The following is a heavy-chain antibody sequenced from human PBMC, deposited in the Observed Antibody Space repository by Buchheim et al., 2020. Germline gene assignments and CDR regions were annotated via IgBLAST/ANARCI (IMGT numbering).Heavy chain of an antibody. CDR1: GFTFSSYS. CDR2: ISSSSSTI. J-gene: IGHJ4*02. D-gene: IGHD1-26*01. CDR3: ARGLTSGSYYLIDY. V-gene: IGHV3-48*01. Sequence: EVQLVESGGGLVQPGGSLRLSCAASGFTFSSYSMNWVRQAPGKGLEWVSYISSSSSTIYYADSVKGRFTISRDNAKNSLYLQINSLRAEDTAVYYCARGLTSGSYYLIDYWGQGTL.